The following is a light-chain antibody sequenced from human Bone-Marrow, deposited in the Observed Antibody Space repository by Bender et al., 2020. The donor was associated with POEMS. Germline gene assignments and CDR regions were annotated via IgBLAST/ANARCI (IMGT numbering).Light chain of an antibody. V-gene: IGLV2-23*02. CDR1: SSDIGTYNL. Sequence: QSALTQPASVSGSPGQSITISCTGTSSDIGTYNLVSWYQHYPGKAPTLLIYEVSKRPSGISARFSGSKTGNTASLTISGLQAEDEADYYCGSFAGSSNFVFGTGTKITVL. CDR3: GSFAGSSNFV. CDR2: EVS. J-gene: IGLJ1*01.